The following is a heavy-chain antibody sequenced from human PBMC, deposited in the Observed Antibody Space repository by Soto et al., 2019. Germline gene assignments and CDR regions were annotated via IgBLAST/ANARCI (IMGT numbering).Heavy chain of an antibody. CDR2: IYYSGST. V-gene: IGHV4-59*08. J-gene: IGHJ4*02. D-gene: IGHD3-22*01. Sequence: PSETMSLTCTVSGGSISSYYWSWIRQPPGKGLEWIGYIYYSGSTNYNPSLKSRLTISVDTSKNQFSLKLSSVTAADTAVYFCVRGSLPFSYDSSGYYFDYWGQGTLVTVSS. CDR3: VRGSLPFSYDSSGYYFDY. CDR1: GGSISSYY.